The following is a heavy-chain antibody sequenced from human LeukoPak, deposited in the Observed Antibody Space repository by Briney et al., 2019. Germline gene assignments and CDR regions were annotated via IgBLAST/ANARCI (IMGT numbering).Heavy chain of an antibody. J-gene: IGHJ4*02. D-gene: IGHD1-26*01. Sequence: ASVKVSCKASEYTFTSYAIHWVRQTPGQRLEWMGWISAGNGNTKYSQNFQGRVTFISNTSATTAFMELSSLRSKDAAVYYCARDSGSGNNDYWGQGTLVTVSS. CDR2: ISAGNGNT. V-gene: IGHV1-3*01. CDR1: EYTFTSYA. CDR3: ARDSGSGNNDY.